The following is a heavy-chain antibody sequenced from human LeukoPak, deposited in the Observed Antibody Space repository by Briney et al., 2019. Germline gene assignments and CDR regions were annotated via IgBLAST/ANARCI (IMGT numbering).Heavy chain of an antibody. D-gene: IGHD1-14*01. V-gene: IGHV3-23*01. CDR3: AKPGRTDDFDI. Sequence: GGSLRLSCAASGFTFNNYAMNWVRQAPGKGLEWVSSISGSGGNTYYADSVKGRFTISRDNSKNTLYLQMNSLRAEDTAVYYCAKPGRTDDFDIWGRGTMITVSS. CDR1: GFTFNNYA. J-gene: IGHJ3*02. CDR2: ISGSGGNT.